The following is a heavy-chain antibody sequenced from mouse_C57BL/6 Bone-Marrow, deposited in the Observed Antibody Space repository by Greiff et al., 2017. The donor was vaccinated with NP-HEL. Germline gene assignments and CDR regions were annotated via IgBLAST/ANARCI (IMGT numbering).Heavy chain of an antibody. D-gene: IGHD1-1*02. V-gene: IGHV1-50*01. CDR2: IDPSDSYT. CDR3: TREYYVDY. J-gene: IGHJ2*01. CDR1: GYTFTSYW. Sequence: VQLQQPGAELVKPGASVKLSCKASGYTFTSYWMQWVKQRPGQGLEWIGEIDPSDSYTNYNRKFKGKATLTVDTSSSTAYLQLSSLTSEDSAVYYCTREYYVDYWGQGTTLTVSS.